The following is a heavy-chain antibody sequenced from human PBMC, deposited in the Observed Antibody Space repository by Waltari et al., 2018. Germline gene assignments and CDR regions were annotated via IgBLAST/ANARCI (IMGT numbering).Heavy chain of an antibody. CDR3: ARDNPLSGSYPKPDFDY. CDR2: SRGSGSYI. CDR1: GFTFSTYR. J-gene: IGHJ4*02. V-gene: IGHV3-21*01. Sequence: EVQLVESGGGLVMPGGSLRLSCAASGFTFSTYRLTWVRQAPGKGLEWVSYSRGSGSYIYFADSVKGRFTISRDNAKNSLSLQMNSLRAEDTAVYYCARDNPLSGSYPKPDFDYWGQGTPVTVSA. D-gene: IGHD1-26*01.